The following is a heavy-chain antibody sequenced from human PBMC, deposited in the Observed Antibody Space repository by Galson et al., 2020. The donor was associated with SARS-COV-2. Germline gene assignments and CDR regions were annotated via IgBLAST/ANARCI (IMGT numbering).Heavy chain of an antibody. V-gene: IGHV3-11*01. CDR3: ARGGSTTGYYLPRY. Sequence: GESLKISCAASGFTFSDYYMIWIRQAPGNGLEWVSSISGSGGAIYYADSVKGRFTIFRDNAKNSLFLQMNSLRAEDTAVYYCARGGSTTGYYLPRYWGQGTLVTVSS. CDR2: ISGSGGAI. CDR1: GFTFSDYY. D-gene: IGHD3-9*01. J-gene: IGHJ4*02.